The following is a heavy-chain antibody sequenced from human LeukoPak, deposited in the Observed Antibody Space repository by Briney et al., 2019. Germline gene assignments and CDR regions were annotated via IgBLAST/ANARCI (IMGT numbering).Heavy chain of an antibody. J-gene: IGHJ5*02. V-gene: IGHV4-39*07. CDR1: GGSISSSSFY. CDR3: ARFSRRFGINWFDP. D-gene: IGHD3-10*01. CDR2: LYYSGST. Sequence: SETLSLTCTVSGGSISSSSFYWGWIRQPPGKGLEWIGSLYYSGSTYYNPSLKSRVTISVDTSKNQFSLKLSSVTAADTAVYYCARFSRRFGINWFDPWGQGTLVTVSS.